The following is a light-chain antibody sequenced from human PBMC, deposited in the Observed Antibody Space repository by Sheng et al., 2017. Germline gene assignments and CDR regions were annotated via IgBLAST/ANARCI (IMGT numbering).Light chain of an antibody. J-gene: IGKJ1*01. CDR2: GAS. V-gene: IGKV3-20*01. CDR3: QQYGGSPWT. CDR1: QSVSSSY. Sequence: EIVLTQSPGTLSLSPGERATLSCRASQSVSSSYLAWYQQNPGQAPRLLIYGASSRATGIPDRFSGSGSGTDFTLTISRLEPEDFAVYYCQQYGGSPWTFG.